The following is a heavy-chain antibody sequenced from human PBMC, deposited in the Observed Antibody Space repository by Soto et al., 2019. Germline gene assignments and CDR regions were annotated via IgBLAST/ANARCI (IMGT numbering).Heavy chain of an antibody. D-gene: IGHD2-2*01. CDR2: INAGNGNT. J-gene: IGHJ6*03. Sequence: ASVKVSCKASGYTFTSYGIHWVRQAPGQRLEWMGWINAGNGNTKYSEKFEGRVTISRDTSASTAYMELSSLRSEDTAVYYCARDSRKDIVVVPAVYMDVWGTGTEVTVSS. CDR3: ARDSRKDIVVVPAVYMDV. V-gene: IGHV1-3*01. CDR1: GYTFTSYG.